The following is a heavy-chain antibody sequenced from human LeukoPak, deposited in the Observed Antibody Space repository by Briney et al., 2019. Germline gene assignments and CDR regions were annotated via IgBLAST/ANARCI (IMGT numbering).Heavy chain of an antibody. D-gene: IGHD3-22*01. CDR2: IYYSGST. J-gene: IGHJ2*01. CDR3: LRHQYYYDSSGRYWYFDL. V-gene: IGHV4-59*08. CDR1: GGSISSYY. Sequence: PSETLSLTCTVSGGSISSYYWSWIRQPPGKGLEWIGCIYYSGSTNSNPSLTSRVTISVDTSKNQCSLRLSAVSAPDTAAYSSLRHQYYYDSSGRYWYFDLWGRGTLVTVSS.